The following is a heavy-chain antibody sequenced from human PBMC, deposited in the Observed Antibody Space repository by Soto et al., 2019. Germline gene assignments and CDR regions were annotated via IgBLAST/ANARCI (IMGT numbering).Heavy chain of an antibody. J-gene: IGHJ6*02. CDR2: IIPIFGTA. CDR1: GGTFSSYA. Sequence: QVQLVQSGAEVKKPGSSVKVSCKASGGTFSSYAISWVRQAPGQWLEWMGGIIPIFGTANYAQKFQGRVTITADKSTSTAYMELSSLRSEDTAVYYCASGVAAAGTLNYYYYGMDVWGQGTTVTVSS. D-gene: IGHD6-13*01. V-gene: IGHV1-69*06. CDR3: ASGVAAAGTLNYYYYGMDV.